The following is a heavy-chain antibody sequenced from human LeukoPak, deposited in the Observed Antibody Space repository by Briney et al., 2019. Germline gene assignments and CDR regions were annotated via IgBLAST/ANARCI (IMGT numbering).Heavy chain of an antibody. D-gene: IGHD3-22*01. V-gene: IGHV3-9*01. CDR3: AKGNRDSSGFYYYYGMDV. CDR1: GFTFDDYA. J-gene: IGHJ6*02. CDR2: ISWNSKNI. Sequence: PGRSLRLSCAASGFTFDDYAMFWVRQAPGKGLEWVSGISWNSKNIGYAASVKGRFTISRDNAKNSLYLQMNSLRAEDTASYYCAKGNRDSSGFYYYYGMDVWGQGTTVTVSS.